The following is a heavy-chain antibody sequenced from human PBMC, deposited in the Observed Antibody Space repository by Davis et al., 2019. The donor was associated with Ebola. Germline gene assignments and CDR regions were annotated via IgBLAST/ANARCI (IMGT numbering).Heavy chain of an antibody. V-gene: IGHV3-48*02. CDR2: ISSSRGTI. J-gene: IGHJ6*02. D-gene: IGHD3-3*01. Sequence: GESLKISCEASGIAFSDYGMNWVRQAPGKGLEWVSYISSSRGTIHYADSVKGRFTISRDNAKNSLYLQMNSLRDEDAAVYYCARDRLIRFLQWPLGMDVWGQGTTVTVSS. CDR1: GIAFSDYG. CDR3: ARDRLIRFLQWPLGMDV.